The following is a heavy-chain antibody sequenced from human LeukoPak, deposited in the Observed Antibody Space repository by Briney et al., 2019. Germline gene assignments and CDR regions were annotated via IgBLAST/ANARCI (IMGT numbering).Heavy chain of an antibody. Sequence: GGSLRLSCAASGFTFSNYWMSWVRQAPGKGLEWVANIKGDGSYKYYVDSVRGRLTISRDNAENSLYLQMNSLRAEDTAVYYCARTWMYSNYFRGQGTLVTVSS. CDR2: IKGDGSYK. D-gene: IGHD4-11*01. V-gene: IGHV3-7*03. J-gene: IGHJ4*02. CDR3: ARTWMYSNYF. CDR1: GFTFSNYW.